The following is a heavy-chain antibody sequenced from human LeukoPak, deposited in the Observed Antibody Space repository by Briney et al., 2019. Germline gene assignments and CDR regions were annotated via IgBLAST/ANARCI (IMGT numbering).Heavy chain of an antibody. V-gene: IGHV1-69*05. CDR1: GGTFSSYA. J-gene: IGHJ4*02. D-gene: IGHD2-8*02. Sequence: SVEVSCKASGGTFSSYAISWVRQAPGQGLEWMGGIIPIFGTANYAQKFQGRVTITTDESTSTAYMELSSLRSEDTAVYYCARRPNWWGPTYFDYWGQGTLVTVSS. CDR3: ARRPNWWGPTYFDY. CDR2: IIPIFGTA.